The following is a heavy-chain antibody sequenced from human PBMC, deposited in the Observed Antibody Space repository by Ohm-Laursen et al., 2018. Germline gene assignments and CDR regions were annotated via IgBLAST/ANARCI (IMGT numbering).Heavy chain of an antibody. J-gene: IGHJ3*01. Sequence: GTLSLTCTVSGGSISSYYWSWIRQPAGKGLEWIGRMYATGSSNYNPSLNSRVTMSVDTSRNQFSLKLPSVTAADTAVYYCASSQSSSWYHAFDVWGQGTMVTVSS. CDR2: MYATGSS. CDR1: GGSISSYY. V-gene: IGHV4-4*07. CDR3: ASSQSSSWYHAFDV. D-gene: IGHD6-13*01.